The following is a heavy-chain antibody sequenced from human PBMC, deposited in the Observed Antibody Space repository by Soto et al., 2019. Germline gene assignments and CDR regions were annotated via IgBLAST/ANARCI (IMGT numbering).Heavy chain of an antibody. CDR3: AVGKVASGPYDWVAP. CDR1: GFTSSTSA. CDR2: IGVVTDYT. V-gene: IGHV1-58*02. D-gene: IGHD2-15*01. J-gene: IGHJ5*02. Sequence: AVKVSCKASGFTSSTSAIHWMRQVREYRLEWIGWIGVVTDYTDYAQRFHERVTITRDMSTSTAYMELSSLTSEDTAIYYCAVGKVASGPYDWVAPWG.